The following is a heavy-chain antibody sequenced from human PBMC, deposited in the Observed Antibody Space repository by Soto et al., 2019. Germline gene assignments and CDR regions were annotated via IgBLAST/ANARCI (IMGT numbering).Heavy chain of an antibody. J-gene: IGHJ4*02. D-gene: IGHD3-10*01. CDR1: GFTFSTYA. Sequence: PGGSLRLSCAASGFTFSTYAMSWVRQAPGKGLEWVSGISGSGASTHYADSVKGRFTISRDNSKNTLYLQMNSLRAEDTAVYYCAKDLYGSGNYCLDYWGQGTLVTVSS. CDR2: ISGSGAST. CDR3: AKDLYGSGNYCLDY. V-gene: IGHV3-23*01.